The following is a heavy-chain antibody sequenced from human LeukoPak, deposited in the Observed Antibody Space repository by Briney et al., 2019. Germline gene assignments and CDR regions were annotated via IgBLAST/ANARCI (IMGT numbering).Heavy chain of an antibody. Sequence: SETLSLTCAVYGGSLSGYYWSWIRHPPGKGREWIGEINHSGGTNYNPSLKSRVTISVDTSKNQFSLKLSSVTAADTAVYYCARGITMVRGEEDFDYWGQGTLVTVSS. V-gene: IGHV4-34*01. J-gene: IGHJ4*02. CDR2: INHSGGT. CDR3: ARGITMVRGEEDFDY. CDR1: GGSLSGYY. D-gene: IGHD3-10*01.